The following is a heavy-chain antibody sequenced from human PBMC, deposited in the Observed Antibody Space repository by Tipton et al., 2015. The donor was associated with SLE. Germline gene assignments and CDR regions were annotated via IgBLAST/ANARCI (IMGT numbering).Heavy chain of an antibody. D-gene: IGHD2-2*01. CDR2: IFHSGTT. V-gene: IGHV4-34*12. CDR3: ASRGCTSTTCSGWFAP. CDR1: GGSFSGYY. J-gene: IGHJ5*02. Sequence: LRLSCAVYGGSFSGYYWSWIRQPPGKGLDWIGEIFHSGTTNYNPSLGSRVTISVDTSKNQFSLNLRSVTAADTAVYYCASRGCTSTTCSGWFAPWGQGTLVTVSS.